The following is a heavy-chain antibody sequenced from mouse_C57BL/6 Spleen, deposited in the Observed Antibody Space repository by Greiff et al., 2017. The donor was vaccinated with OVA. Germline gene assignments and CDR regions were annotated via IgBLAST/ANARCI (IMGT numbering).Heavy chain of an antibody. V-gene: IGHV5-17*01. J-gene: IGHJ3*01. CDR1: GFTFSDSG. CDR2: ISSGSSTI. Sequence: EVKLMESGGGLVKPGGSLKLSCAASGFTFSDSGMHWVRQAPETGLEWVAYISSGSSTIYYADTVKGRFTISRDNAKNTLFLQMTSLRSEDTAMYYCARDEGCAYWGQGTLVTVSA. CDR3: ARDEGCAY.